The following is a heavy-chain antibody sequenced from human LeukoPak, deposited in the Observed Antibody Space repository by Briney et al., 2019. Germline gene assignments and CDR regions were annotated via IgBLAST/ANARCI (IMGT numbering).Heavy chain of an antibody. CDR1: GFTVSNNY. Sequence: GESLRLSCAASGFTVSNNYMTWVRQAPGKGLEWVSLIYNGGTTFYTDSVKGRFTISRDSSKNTLYLQMNNLKAEDTAVYYCTTSPAVASWGQGTLVTVSS. V-gene: IGHV3-53*01. CDR3: TTSPAVAS. CDR2: IYNGGTT. J-gene: IGHJ5*02. D-gene: IGHD4-23*01.